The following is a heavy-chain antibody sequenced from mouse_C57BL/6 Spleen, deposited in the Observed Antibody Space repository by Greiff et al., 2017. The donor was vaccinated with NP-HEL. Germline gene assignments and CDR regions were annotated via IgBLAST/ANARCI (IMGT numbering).Heavy chain of an antibody. V-gene: IGHV3-6*01. Sequence: EVQLQESGPGLVKPSQSLSLTCSVTGYSITSGYYWNWIRQFPGNKLEWMGYISYDGSNNYNPSLKNRISITRDTSKNQFFLKLNSVTTEDTATYYCARALAALDYWGQGTTLTVSS. J-gene: IGHJ2*01. CDR3: ARALAALDY. CDR1: GYSITSGYY. CDR2: ISYDGSN.